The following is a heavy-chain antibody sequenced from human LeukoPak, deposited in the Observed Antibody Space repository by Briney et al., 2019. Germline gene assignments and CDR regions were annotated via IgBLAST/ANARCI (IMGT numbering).Heavy chain of an antibody. D-gene: IGHD2-2*01. Sequence: GGSLRLSCAASGFTFSSYGMHWVRQAPGKGLEWVAFIRYDGSNKYYADSVKGRFTISRDNSKNTLYLQMNSLRAEDTAVYYCAKDHRYCSSTSCCVDYWGQGTLVTVSS. CDR2: IRYDGSNK. J-gene: IGHJ4*02. V-gene: IGHV3-30*02. CDR3: AKDHRYCSSTSCCVDY. CDR1: GFTFSSYG.